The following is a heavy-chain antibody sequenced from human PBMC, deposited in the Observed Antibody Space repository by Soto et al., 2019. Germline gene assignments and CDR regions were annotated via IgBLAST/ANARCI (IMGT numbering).Heavy chain of an antibody. J-gene: IGHJ4*02. Sequence: GGSLRPSCAASGFTFSSYAMNWVRQAPGKGLEWVSAISSGGGSPYYADSVKGRFTISRDNSKNTLYLQMNDLRAEDTAVYFCAKGDGRIVPRHFDYWGQGTLVTVSS. CDR3: AKGDGRIVPRHFDY. CDR1: GFTFSSYA. D-gene: IGHD6-6*01. V-gene: IGHV3-23*01. CDR2: ISSGGGSP.